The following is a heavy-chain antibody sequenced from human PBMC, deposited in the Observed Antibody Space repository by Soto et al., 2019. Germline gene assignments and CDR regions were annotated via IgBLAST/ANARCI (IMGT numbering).Heavy chain of an antibody. D-gene: IGHD1-7*01. CDR1: GFTFSNYA. CDR2: ISTGGGAT. V-gene: IGHV3-23*01. J-gene: IGHJ4*02. CDR3: AKRSVAGTTQSFDY. Sequence: PGGSLRLSCAASGFTFSNYAMSWVRQAPGKGLEWISTISTGGGATDYADSVRGRFTISRDNSKSTLFLQMNSLGADDTAVYYCAKRSVAGTTQSFDYWGQGTLVTVSS.